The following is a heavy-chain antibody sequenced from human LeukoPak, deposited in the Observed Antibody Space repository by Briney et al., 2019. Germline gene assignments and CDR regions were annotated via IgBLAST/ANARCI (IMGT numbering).Heavy chain of an antibody. V-gene: IGHV3-30-3*01. Sequence: GRSLRLSCAASGFTFSSYAMHWVRQAPGKGLEWVAVISYDGSNKYYADSVKGRFTISRDNSKNTLYLQMNSLRAEDTAVYYCARGGRVVLYYFDYWGQGTLVTVPS. D-gene: IGHD2-15*01. CDR1: GFTFSSYA. CDR2: ISYDGSNK. J-gene: IGHJ4*02. CDR3: ARGGRVVLYYFDY.